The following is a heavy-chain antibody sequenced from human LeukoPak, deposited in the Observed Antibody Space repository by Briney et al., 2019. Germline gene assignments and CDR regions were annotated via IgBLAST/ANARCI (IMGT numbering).Heavy chain of an antibody. Sequence: SETLSLTCAVYGGSFSGYYWSWIRQPPGKGLEWIGEINHSGSTNYNPSFKSRVTISVDTSKNQFSLKLSSVTAADTAVYYCAGVRGVIIRYYYYGMDVWGQGTTVTVSS. CDR1: GGSFSGYY. V-gene: IGHV4-34*01. J-gene: IGHJ6*02. CDR2: INHSGST. D-gene: IGHD3-10*01. CDR3: AGVRGVIIRYYYYGMDV.